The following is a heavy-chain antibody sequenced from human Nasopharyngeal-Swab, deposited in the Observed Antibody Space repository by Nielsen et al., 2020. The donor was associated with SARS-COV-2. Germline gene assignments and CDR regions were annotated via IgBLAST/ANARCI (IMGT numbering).Heavy chain of an antibody. CDR3: ARSPRLQPWSGPYYYMDV. J-gene: IGHJ6*03. Sequence: ARQAPGQGCGGLGGIIPIFGTANYAQKFQGRVTITADESTSTAYVELSSLRSEDTAVYYCARSPRLQPWSGPYYYMDVWGKGTTVTVSS. D-gene: IGHD3-3*01. V-gene: IGHV1-69*01. CDR2: IIPIFGTA.